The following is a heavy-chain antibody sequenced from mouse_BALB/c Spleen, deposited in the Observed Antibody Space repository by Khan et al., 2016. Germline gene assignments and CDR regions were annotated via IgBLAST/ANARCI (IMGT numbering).Heavy chain of an antibody. D-gene: IGHD1-1*01. CDR3: ASPYGSSYVGFAY. J-gene: IGHJ3*01. CDR1: GYSFTGYY. Sequence: LVKTGASVKISCKASGYSFTGYYMHWVKQSHGKSLEWIGYITSYNGATSYNQKFKGKATFTVVTSSSTAYMQFNSLTSEDSAVYYCASPYGSSYVGFAYWGQGTLVTVSA. CDR2: ITSYNGAT. V-gene: IGHV1S34*01.